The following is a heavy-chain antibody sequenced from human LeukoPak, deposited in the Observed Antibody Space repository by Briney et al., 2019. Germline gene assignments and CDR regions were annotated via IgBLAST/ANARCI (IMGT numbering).Heavy chain of an antibody. Sequence: SEALSLTCTVSGGSISSYYWSWIRQPPGKGLEWIGYIYYSGSTNYNPSLKSRVTISVDTSKNQFSLKLSSVTAADTAVYYCARVRGSGAAARRGMDVWGQGTTVTVSS. J-gene: IGHJ6*02. CDR3: ARVRGSGAAARRGMDV. V-gene: IGHV4-59*01. CDR1: GGSISSYY. CDR2: IYYSGST. D-gene: IGHD6-13*01.